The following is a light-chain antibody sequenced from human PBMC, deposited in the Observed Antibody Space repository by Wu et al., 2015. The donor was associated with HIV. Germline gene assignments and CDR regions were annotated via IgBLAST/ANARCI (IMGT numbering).Light chain of an antibody. J-gene: IGKJ4*01. CDR1: QNVRNY. CDR2: TAS. CDR3: QQLNSYPLT. Sequence: DIQMTQSPSSLTASVGDTVTITCRASQNVRNYLNWYQQKPGKAPQLLIYTASNLQSGVPSRFSGSGSGTEFTLTISSLQPEDFATYYCQQLNSYPLTSVGGT. V-gene: IGKV1-17*01.